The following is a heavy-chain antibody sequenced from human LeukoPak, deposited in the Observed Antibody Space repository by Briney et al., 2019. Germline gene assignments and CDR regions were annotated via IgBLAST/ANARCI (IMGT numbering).Heavy chain of an antibody. CDR3: ARGSSSSRGYYYYYMDV. CDR1: GGSISSYY. Sequence: PSETLSLTCTVSGGSISSYYWSWIRQSPGRGLECIGYIYYTGSTNYNPSLMRRVSISLDTSKNQISLKLSSVTAADTAVYYCARGSSSSRGYYYYYMDVWGKGTTVTVSS. CDR2: IYYTGST. J-gene: IGHJ6*03. V-gene: IGHV4-59*01. D-gene: IGHD6-13*01.